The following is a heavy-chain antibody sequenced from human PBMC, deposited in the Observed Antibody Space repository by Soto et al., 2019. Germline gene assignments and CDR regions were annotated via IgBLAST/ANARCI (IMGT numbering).Heavy chain of an antibody. J-gene: IGHJ6*02. Sequence: QVQLVQSGAEVKKPGSSVKVSCKASGGTFSSYAISWVRQAPGQGLEWMGGIIPISGTANYAQKFQGRVTITADESTSTAYMVLSSRRSEDTALYYCARSQGSSTSLEIYYYYYYGMDVWGQGTTVTVSS. V-gene: IGHV1-69*01. D-gene: IGHD2-2*01. CDR3: ARSQGSSTSLEIYYYYYYGMDV. CDR2: IIPISGTA. CDR1: GGTFSSYA.